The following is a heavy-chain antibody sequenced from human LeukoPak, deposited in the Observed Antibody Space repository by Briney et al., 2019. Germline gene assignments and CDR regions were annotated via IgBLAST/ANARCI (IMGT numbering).Heavy chain of an antibody. J-gene: IGHJ3*02. V-gene: IGHV1-2*02. D-gene: IGHD4-17*01. CDR3: ARDGWVTTVTTLHDAFDI. CDR2: INPNSGGT. CDR1: GYTFTGYY. Sequence: SVKVSCKASGYTFTGYYMHWVRQAPGQGLEWMGWINPNSGGTNYAQKFQGRVTMTRDTSISTAYMELSRLRSDDTAVYYCARDGWVTTVTTLHDAFDIWGQGTMVTVSS.